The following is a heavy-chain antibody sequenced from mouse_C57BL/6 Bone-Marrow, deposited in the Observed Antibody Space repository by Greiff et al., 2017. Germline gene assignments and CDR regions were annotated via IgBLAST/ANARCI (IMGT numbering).Heavy chain of an antibody. CDR1: GFSLTSYG. D-gene: IGHD1-1*01. CDR2: IWSGGST. Sequence: VKLMESGPGLVQPSQSLSITCTVSGFSLTSYGVHWVRQSPGKGLEWLGVIWSGGSTDYNAAFISRLSISKDNSKSQVFFKMNSLQADDTAIYYCARKEYYGSWAWFAYWGQGTLVTVSA. V-gene: IGHV2-2*01. J-gene: IGHJ3*01. CDR3: ARKEYYGSWAWFAY.